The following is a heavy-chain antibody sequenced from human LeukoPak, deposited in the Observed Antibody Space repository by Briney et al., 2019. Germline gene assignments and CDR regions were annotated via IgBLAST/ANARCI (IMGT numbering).Heavy chain of an antibody. CDR3: ARIMDGGFDP. J-gene: IGHJ5*02. V-gene: IGHV3-21*01. Sequence: PGGSLRLSCAASGFTFSSYSMNWVRQAPGKGLEWVSSISSRSSYIYYADSVKGRFTISRDNAKNSLYLQMNSLRAEDTAVYYCARIMDGGFDPWGQGTLVTVSS. CDR2: ISSRSSYI. D-gene: IGHD2-2*03. CDR1: GFTFSSYS.